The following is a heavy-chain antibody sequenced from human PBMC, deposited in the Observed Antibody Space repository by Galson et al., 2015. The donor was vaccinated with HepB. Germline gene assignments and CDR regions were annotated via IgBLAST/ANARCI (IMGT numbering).Heavy chain of an antibody. CDR2: ISYDGTNK. D-gene: IGHD2-15*01. J-gene: IGHJ6*02. CDR1: GVTFSCSA. V-gene: IGHV3-30*04. CDR3: ARDLSGYCCGGRCADNYYDMDV. Sequence: SLRLSCAASGVTFSCSAIHWARQAPGKGLGWVAVISYDGTNKYYIDSVKGRLTISRDNSKNTVYLQMNSLRAEETAVYYCARDLSGYCCGGRCADNYYDMDVWGQGTTVTVSS.